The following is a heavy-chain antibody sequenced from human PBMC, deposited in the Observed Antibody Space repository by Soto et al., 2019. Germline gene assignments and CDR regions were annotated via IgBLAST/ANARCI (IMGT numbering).Heavy chain of an antibody. D-gene: IGHD5-18*01. V-gene: IGHV1-3*01. J-gene: IGHJ5*02. CDR2: INAGNGNT. CDR3: ARDLRPSLDTRDKEPRPFDP. CDR1: GYTFTSYA. Sequence: GASVKVSCKASGYTFTSYAMHWVRQAPGQRLEWMGWINAGNGNTKYSQKFQGRVTITRDTSASTAYMELSSLRSEDTAVYYCARDLRPSLDTRDKEPRPFDPWGQGTLVTVSS.